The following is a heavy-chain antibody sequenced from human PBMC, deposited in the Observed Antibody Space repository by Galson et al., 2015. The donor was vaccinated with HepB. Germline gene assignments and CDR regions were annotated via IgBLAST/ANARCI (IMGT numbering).Heavy chain of an antibody. Sequence: CKASGYTFTGYYMHWVRQAPGQGLEWMGWINPNSGGTNYAQKFQGWVTMTRDTSISTAYMELSRLRSDDTAVYYCARDGAGWLQLPGEHYFDYWGQGTLVTVSS. CDR2: INPNSGGT. V-gene: IGHV1-2*04. J-gene: IGHJ4*02. CDR1: GYTFTGYY. D-gene: IGHD5-24*01. CDR3: ARDGAGWLQLPGEHYFDY.